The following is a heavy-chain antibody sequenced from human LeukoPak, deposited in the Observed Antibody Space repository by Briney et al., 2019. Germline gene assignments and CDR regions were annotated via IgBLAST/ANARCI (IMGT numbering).Heavy chain of an antibody. Sequence: GGSLRLSCAASGFTFSSYGMHWVRQAPGKGLEWVAVIWYGGSNKYYADSVKGRFTISRDNSKNTLYLQMNSLRAEDTAVYYCARDGTYYDILTGYSPTPAAPASFDYWGQGTLVTVSS. CDR3: ARDGTYYDILTGYSPTPAAPASFDY. V-gene: IGHV3-33*01. CDR1: GFTFSSYG. CDR2: IWYGGSNK. J-gene: IGHJ4*02. D-gene: IGHD3-9*01.